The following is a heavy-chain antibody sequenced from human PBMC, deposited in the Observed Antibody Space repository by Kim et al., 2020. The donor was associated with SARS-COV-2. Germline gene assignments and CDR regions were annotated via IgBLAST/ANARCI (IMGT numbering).Heavy chain of an antibody. D-gene: IGHD3-9*01. J-gene: IGHJ6*02. Sequence: RFTISRDNSKNTLYLQMNSLRAEDTAVYYCAKDHYYNILPGYSPTLYGMDVWGQGTTVTVSS. V-gene: IGHV3-30*02. CDR3: AKDHYYNILPGYSPTLYGMDV.